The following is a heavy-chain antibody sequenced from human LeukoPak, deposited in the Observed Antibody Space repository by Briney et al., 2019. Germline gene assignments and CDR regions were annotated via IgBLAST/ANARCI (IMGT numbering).Heavy chain of an antibody. CDR3: VPSANYYYFDY. D-gene: IGHD4/OR15-4a*01. CDR2: INPKSGGT. Sequence: GASVKVSCKASGYTFTGYYMHWVRQAPGLGFEWMGWINPKSGGTSYPQKFQGRLTMTRDTSIGTAYMELSRLRSDDTAVYYCVPSANYYYFDYWGQGTLVTVSS. CDR1: GYTFTGYY. V-gene: IGHV1-2*02. J-gene: IGHJ4*02.